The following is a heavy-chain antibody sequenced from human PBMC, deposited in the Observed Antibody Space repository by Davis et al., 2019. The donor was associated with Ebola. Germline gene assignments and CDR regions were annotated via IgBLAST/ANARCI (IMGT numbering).Heavy chain of an antibody. V-gene: IGHV3-11*01. Sequence: GESLKISCAASGFTFSDYYMSWIRQAPGKGLEWVSYISSSGSTIYYADSVKGRFTISRDNAKNSLFLQMNSLRAEDTAVYYCARTSTRLDVWGQGTTVTVSS. CDR1: GFTFSDYY. J-gene: IGHJ6*02. CDR2: ISSSGSTI. CDR3: ARTSTRLDV.